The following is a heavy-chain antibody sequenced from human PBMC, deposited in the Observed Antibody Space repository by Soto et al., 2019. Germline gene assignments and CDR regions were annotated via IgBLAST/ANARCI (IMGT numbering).Heavy chain of an antibody. CDR3: AGDEYGDYGRFYYYGMDV. D-gene: IGHD4-17*01. CDR1: GGSMSSHY. V-gene: IGHV4-59*11. Sequence: QVQLQESGPGLVKPSETLSLTCTVSGGSMSSHYWSWIRQPPGKGLEWIGYIYYAGSTNYNPSLKSRVTISVDTSNNQFSLKLSSVTAADTAVYYCAGDEYGDYGRFYYYGMDVWGQGTTVTVSS. CDR2: IYYAGST. J-gene: IGHJ6*02.